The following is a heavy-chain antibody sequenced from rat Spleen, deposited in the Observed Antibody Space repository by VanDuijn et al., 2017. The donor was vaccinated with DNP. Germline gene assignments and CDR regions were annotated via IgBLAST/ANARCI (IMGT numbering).Heavy chain of an antibody. CDR2: ISYSGST. J-gene: IGHJ2*01. V-gene: IGHV3-1*01. CDR1: GYSITSSY. D-gene: IGHD1-5*01. CDR3: ARWNIGTTTLDY. Sequence: EVQLQESGPGLVKPSQSLSLTCSVTGYSITSSYRWNWIRKFPGNKMEWIGHISYSGSTDYNPSLKSRISITRDTSKNQFFLQLNSVTSGDTATYYCARWNIGTTTLDYWGQGVMVTVSS.